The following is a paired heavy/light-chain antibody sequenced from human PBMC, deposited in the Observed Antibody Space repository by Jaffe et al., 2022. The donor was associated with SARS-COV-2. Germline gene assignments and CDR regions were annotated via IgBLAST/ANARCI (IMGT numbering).Heavy chain of an antibody. J-gene: IGHJ5*02. CDR1: GFTFSNHA. CDR3: AKGPGYSYGYNSPYFDT. D-gene: IGHD5-18*01. V-gene: IGHV3-23*01. Sequence: EVKLLESGGGLGQPGGSLRLSCAASGFTFSNHALSWVRQAPGKGLEWVASTTGSGSSTFYADRVKGRFTISRDNPENTLHLQMDNLRVEDTALYYCAKGPGYSYGYNSPYFDTWGQGTLVSVTS. CDR2: TTGSGSST.
Light chain of an antibody. CDR1: QNIRSTF. J-gene: IGKJ2*01. Sequence: EIVLTQYPGTLSLSPGERATLSCRASQNIRSTFLAWYQQKPGQAPRLLIYGASSRATGIPDRFSGSGSGTDFTLTISRLEPEDFALYYCQQYGDSSYTFGQGTKLEI. CDR3: QQYGDSSYT. V-gene: IGKV3-20*01. CDR2: GAS.